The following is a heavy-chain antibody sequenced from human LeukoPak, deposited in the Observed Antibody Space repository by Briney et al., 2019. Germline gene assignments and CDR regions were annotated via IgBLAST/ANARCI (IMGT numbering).Heavy chain of an antibody. D-gene: IGHD2/OR15-2a*01. CDR2: IHYSGRT. V-gene: IGHV4-39*07. J-gene: IGHJ6*03. CDR1: SGSITSNNDY. Sequence: SETLSLTCSVSSGSITSNNDYWGWIRQPPGKGLEWIATIHYSGRTYYNPSLKSRGTISVDTSQNQFSLRLSSLTAADTAVYYCARILARQFTSFSDSSPYTYYYMDVWGKGTTVTVSS. CDR3: ARILARQFTSFSDSSPYTYYYMDV.